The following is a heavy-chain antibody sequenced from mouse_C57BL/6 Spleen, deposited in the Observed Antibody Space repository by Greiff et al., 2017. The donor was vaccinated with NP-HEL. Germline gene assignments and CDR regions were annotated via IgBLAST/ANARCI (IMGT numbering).Heavy chain of an antibody. D-gene: IGHD1-1*01. J-gene: IGHJ2*01. CDR1: GYTFTDYE. V-gene: IGHV1-15*01. CDR3: TRDITTVVEDY. CDR2: IDPETGGT. Sequence: VQLQQSGAELVRPGASVTLSCKASGYTFTDYEMHWVKQTPVHGLEWIGAIDPETGGTAYNQKFKGKAILTADKSSSTAYMEIRSLTSEDTAVYYCTRDITTVVEDYWGQGTTLTVSS.